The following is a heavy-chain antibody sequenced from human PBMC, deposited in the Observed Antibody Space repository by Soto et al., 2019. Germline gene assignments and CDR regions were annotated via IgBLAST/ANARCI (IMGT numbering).Heavy chain of an antibody. CDR2: MNHNSGNT. CDR1: AYTFTSYD. CDR3: ARGELLWFGELLR. J-gene: IGHJ4*02. V-gene: IGHV1-8*01. Sequence: QVQLVQSGAEVKKPGASVKVSCKASAYTFTSYDINWVRQATGQGLEWKGWMNHNSGNTGYAQKCQGRVTMTRNTSISAAYMELSSLRSEDTCVYYCARGELLWFGELLRWGQGTLVTVSS. D-gene: IGHD3-10*01.